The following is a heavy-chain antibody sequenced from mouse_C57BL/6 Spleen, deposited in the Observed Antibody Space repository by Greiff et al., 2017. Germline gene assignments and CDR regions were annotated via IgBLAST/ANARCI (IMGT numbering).Heavy chain of an antibody. Sequence: VQLKESGPGLVKPSQSLSLTCSVTGYSITSGYYWNWIRQFPGNKLEWMGYISYDGSNNYNPSLKNRISITRDTYKNQFFLKLNSVTTEDTATYYCARTTTVVFDYWGQGTTLTVSS. CDR1: GYSITSGYY. V-gene: IGHV3-6*01. CDR3: ARTTTVVFDY. CDR2: ISYDGSN. D-gene: IGHD1-1*01. J-gene: IGHJ2*01.